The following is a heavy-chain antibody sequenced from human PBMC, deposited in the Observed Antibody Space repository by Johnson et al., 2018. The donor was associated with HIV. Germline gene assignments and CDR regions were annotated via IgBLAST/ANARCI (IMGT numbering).Heavy chain of an antibody. CDR2: IKEDGSEK. V-gene: IGHV3-7*01. D-gene: IGHD3-3*01. Sequence: VESGGGVVQPGRSLRLSCAASGFTFSSYAMHWVRQAPGNALEWVASIKEDGSEKYYVDSVKGRFTISRDNAKNSLYLQMSSLRAADTAVYYCTRDRRQFLEWLSDGFDIWGQGTMVTVSS. CDR1: GFTFSSYA. J-gene: IGHJ3*02. CDR3: TRDRRQFLEWLSDGFDI.